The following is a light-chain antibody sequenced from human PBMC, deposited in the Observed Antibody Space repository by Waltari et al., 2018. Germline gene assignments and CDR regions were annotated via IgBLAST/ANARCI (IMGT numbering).Light chain of an antibody. CDR1: QSISYW. V-gene: IGKV1-5*03. J-gene: IGKJ5*01. CDR3: QQYNSYSIT. CDR2: KAS. Sequence: DIQMTQSPSTLSASVGDRVTITSRASQSISYWLDWYQQKPGKATKLRIYKASNLESGVPSRFSGSRSGTEFILTINSLQPDDFATYYCQQYNSYSITFGQGTRLEIK.